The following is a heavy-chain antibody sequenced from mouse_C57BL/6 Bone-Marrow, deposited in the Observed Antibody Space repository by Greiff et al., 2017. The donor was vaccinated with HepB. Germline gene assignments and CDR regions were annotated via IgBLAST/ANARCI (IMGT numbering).Heavy chain of an antibody. Sequence: QVQLQQPGAELVKPGASVKMSCKASGYTFTSYWITWVKQRPGQGLEWIGDIYPGSGSNNYNEKFKSKATLTVDTSSSTAYMQLSSLTSEDSAVYYGARERGLLLHFDYWGQGTTLTVSS. V-gene: IGHV1-55*01. J-gene: IGHJ2*01. CDR2: IYPGSGSN. D-gene: IGHD2-3*01. CDR1: GYTFTSYW. CDR3: ARERGLLLHFDY.